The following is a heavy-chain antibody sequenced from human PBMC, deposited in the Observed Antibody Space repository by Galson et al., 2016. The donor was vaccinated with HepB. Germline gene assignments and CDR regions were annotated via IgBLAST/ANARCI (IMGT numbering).Heavy chain of an antibody. D-gene: IGHD6-13*01. V-gene: IGHV3-23*01. CDR3: AKVGDSSWFDS. J-gene: IGHJ5*01. CDR2: ISGSGGHT. Sequence: SLRLSCAASGFTFIDYAMSWVRQAPGKGLEWVSGISGSGGHTYYADAVKGRFTISRDISKNTLSLQMTSLRVEDTAVYYCAKVGDSSWFDSCGQGTLVSVSS. CDR1: GFTFIDYA.